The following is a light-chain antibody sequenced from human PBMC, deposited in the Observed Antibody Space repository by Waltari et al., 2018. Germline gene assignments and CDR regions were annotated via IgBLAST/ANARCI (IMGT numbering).Light chain of an antibody. V-gene: IGLV2-14*01. CDR3: SSYTSSSTVV. J-gene: IGLJ2*01. CDR1: SSDVGGYKY. Sequence: QSALTQPASVSGSPGQSITISCPGSSSDVGGYKYVSWYQQHPGKAPKLMIYEVSNRPSGVSNRFSGSKSGNTASLTISGLQAEDEADYYCSSYTSSSTVVFGGGTKLTVL. CDR2: EVS.